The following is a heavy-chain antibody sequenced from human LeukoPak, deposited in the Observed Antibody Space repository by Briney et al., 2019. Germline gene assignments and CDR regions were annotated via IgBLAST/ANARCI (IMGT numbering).Heavy chain of an antibody. CDR1: GYTFNTYG. Sequence: ASVKVSCKASGYTFNTYGISWVRQAPGQGLEWMGWISTYNGDTNYVQSLQGRVTVTTDTSTSTAYMELMSLRSDDTAVYYCLRDAQRPRLTPDYWGQGTLVTVSS. CDR3: LRDAQRPRLTPDY. V-gene: IGHV1-18*01. D-gene: IGHD6-25*01. J-gene: IGHJ4*02. CDR2: ISTYNGDT.